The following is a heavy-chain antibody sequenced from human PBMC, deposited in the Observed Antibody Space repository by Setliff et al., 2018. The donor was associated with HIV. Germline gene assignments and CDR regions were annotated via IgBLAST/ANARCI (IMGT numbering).Heavy chain of an antibody. Sequence: SETLSLTCAVYGGSFSGYYWSWIRQPPGKGLEWIGEINHSGSTNYNPSLRSRVTISVDTSKNQFSLKLSSVTAADTAVYYCARGAIAAAGTDYWGQGTLVTV. V-gene: IGHV4-34*01. D-gene: IGHD6-13*01. J-gene: IGHJ4*02. CDR3: ARGAIAAAGTDY. CDR2: INHSGST. CDR1: GGSFSGYY.